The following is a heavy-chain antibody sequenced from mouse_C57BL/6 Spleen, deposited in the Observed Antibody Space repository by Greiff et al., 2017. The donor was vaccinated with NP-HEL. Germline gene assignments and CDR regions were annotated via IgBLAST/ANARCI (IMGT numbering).Heavy chain of an antibody. V-gene: IGHV1-81*01. CDR1: GYTFTSYG. CDR2: IYPRSGNT. Sequence: QVHVKQSGAELARPGASVKLSCKASGYTFTSYGISWVKQRTGQGLEWIGEIYPRSGNTYYNEKFKGKATLTADKSSSTAYMELRSLTSEDSAVYFCARSVDDGYYWFAYWGQGTLVTVSA. CDR3: ARSVDDGYYWFAY. J-gene: IGHJ3*01. D-gene: IGHD2-3*01.